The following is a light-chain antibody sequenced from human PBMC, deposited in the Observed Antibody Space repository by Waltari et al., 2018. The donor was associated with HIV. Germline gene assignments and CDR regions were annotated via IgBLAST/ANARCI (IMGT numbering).Light chain of an antibody. CDR2: DVS. CDR3: SSYTSSSTLV. J-gene: IGLJ2*01. CDR1: SSDVGGYNY. V-gene: IGLV2-14*03. Sequence: QSALTQPASVSGSPGQSINISCTGTSSDVGGYNYVSWYQQHPGKAPKLMIYDVSNLPSGVSNRFSGSKSGNTASLTISGLQAEDEADYYCSSYTSSSTLVFGGGTKLTVL.